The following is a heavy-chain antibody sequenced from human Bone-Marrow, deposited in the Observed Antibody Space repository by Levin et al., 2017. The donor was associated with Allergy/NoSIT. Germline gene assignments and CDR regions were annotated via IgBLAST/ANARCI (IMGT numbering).Heavy chain of an antibody. J-gene: IGHJ4*02. CDR1: GIIFSNCV. CDR3: ATSPHYYGSGSYYRLDY. CDR2: IMPFSGTT. D-gene: IGHD3-10*01. V-gene: IGHV1-69*01. Sequence: GGSLRLSCTSSGIIFSNCVFTWVRQAPGQGLEWMGGIMPFSGTTKYAQNFQGRVTITADESTSTAYMELSSLRSDDTAVYYCATSPHYYGSGSYYRLDYWGQGSLVSVSS.